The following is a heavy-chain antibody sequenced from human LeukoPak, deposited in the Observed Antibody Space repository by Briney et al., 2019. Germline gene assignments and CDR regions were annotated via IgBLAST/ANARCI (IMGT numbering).Heavy chain of an antibody. D-gene: IGHD6-25*01. CDR1: GFIFSNYA. CDR2: IDSTGAYT. V-gene: IGHV3-23*01. J-gene: IGHJ4*02. Sequence: PGGSLRLSCAASGFIFSNYAMSWVRQAPGKGLECVSAIDSTGAYTWYADSVKGRFTISKDSSRTILYLQMNSLRAEDAAVYFCAKGSAAGRLYYFDYWGQGTLVTVSS. CDR3: AKGSAAGRLYYFDY.